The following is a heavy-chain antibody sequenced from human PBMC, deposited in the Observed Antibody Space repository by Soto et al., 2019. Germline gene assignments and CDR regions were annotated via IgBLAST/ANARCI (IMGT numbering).Heavy chain of an antibody. CDR3: ARQRGKYTHY. V-gene: IGHV4-59*01. D-gene: IGHD3-10*01. Sequence: SETLSITCTVSGGSISSDYWSWVGQPPGKGLEWIGYIYYTGSTNYNPSLKSRVTMSVDTSKKQFSLKLSSVTAADTAVYYCARQRGKYTHYCGQGPLVSVSS. CDR1: GGSISSDY. CDR2: IYYTGST. J-gene: IGHJ4*02.